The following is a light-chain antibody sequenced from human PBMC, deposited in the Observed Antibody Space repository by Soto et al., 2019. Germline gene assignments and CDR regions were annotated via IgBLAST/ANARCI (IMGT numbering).Light chain of an antibody. CDR2: TAS. J-gene: IGKJ5*01. Sequence: DIQLPPSPSFLSAPVGDRVTITCRASQGISSYLAWYQQKPGKAPKLLISTASTLQSGVPSRFSGSGSETEFTLTISRLQPDDFATYFCHSRAFAQGARLEIK. CDR1: QGISSY. V-gene: IGKV1-9*01. CDR3: HSRA.